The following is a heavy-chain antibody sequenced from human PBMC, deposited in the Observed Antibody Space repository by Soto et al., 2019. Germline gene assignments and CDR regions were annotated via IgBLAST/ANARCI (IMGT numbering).Heavy chain of an antibody. D-gene: IGHD3-10*01. V-gene: IGHV3-30*18. CDR2: ISYDGSDK. Sequence: QVHLVESGGGVVQPGRSLRLSCAASGFTFSTYGMHWVRQAPGKGLEWVAVISYDGSDKFYADSVKGRFTVSRDNSENTLYLHMNSLRPEDTALYYCAKALITMVGGVIVIPPGGFWGQGTLVTVSS. J-gene: IGHJ4*02. CDR1: GFTFSTYG. CDR3: AKALITMVGGVIVIPPGGF.